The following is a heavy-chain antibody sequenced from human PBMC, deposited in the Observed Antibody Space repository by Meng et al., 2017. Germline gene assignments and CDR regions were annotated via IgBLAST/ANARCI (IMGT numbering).Heavy chain of an antibody. CDR3: ARVEPHVLLWFGELYAYFDY. CDR2: ISSSGSTI. Sequence: GESLKISCAASGFTFSSYEMNWVRQAPGKGLEWVSYISSSGSTIYYADSVKGRFTISRDNSKNTLYLQMNSLRAEDTAVYYCARVEPHVLLWFGELYAYFDYWGQGTLVTVSS. V-gene: IGHV3-48*03. CDR1: GFTFSSYE. J-gene: IGHJ4*02. D-gene: IGHD3-10*01.